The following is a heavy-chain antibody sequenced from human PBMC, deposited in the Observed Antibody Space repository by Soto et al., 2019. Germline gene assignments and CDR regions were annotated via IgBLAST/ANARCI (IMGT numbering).Heavy chain of an antibody. CDR2: IIPIFGTA. D-gene: IGHD3-3*01. V-gene: IGHV1-69*13. Sequence: SVKVSCKASGGTFSSYAISWVRQAPGQGLEWMGGIIPIFGTANYAQKFQGRVTITADESTSTAYMELSSLRSEDTAVYYCASTPPSRRNGVVIIRWFDPWGQGTLVTVSS. CDR1: GGTFSSYA. CDR3: ASTPPSRRNGVVIIRWFDP. J-gene: IGHJ5*02.